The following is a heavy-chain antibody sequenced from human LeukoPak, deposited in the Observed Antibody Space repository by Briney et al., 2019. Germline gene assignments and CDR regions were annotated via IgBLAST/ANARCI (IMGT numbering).Heavy chain of an antibody. CDR1: GFTFSNYA. V-gene: IGHV3-23*01. CDR3: AKGSSPPTYYDFWSGYSFDY. CDR2: ISGSGGST. Sequence: PGGSLRLSCAASGFTFSNYAMSWVRQAPGKGLEWVSTISGSGGSTYYADSVKGRFTFSRDNSKNTLYLQMNSLRAEDTAVYYCAKGSSPPTYYDFWSGYSFDYWGQGTLVTVSS. J-gene: IGHJ4*02. D-gene: IGHD3-3*01.